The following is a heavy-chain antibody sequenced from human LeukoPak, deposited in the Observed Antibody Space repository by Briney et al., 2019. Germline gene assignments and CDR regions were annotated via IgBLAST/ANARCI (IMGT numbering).Heavy chain of an antibody. V-gene: IGHV2-5*02. CDR1: GLSLNSSGVG. CDR2: IYWDDDK. J-gene: IGHJ4*02. D-gene: IGHD2-21*01. CDR3: AHVKFPYLFDY. Sequence: SGPTLVNPPQHLTLTCTFSGLSLNSSGVGVGWIRQPPGKALEWLALIYWDDDKGYSPSLKSMLTITKDTSKSQVVLTVTNMDPVDTATYYCAHVKFPYLFDYWGQGTLVTVSS.